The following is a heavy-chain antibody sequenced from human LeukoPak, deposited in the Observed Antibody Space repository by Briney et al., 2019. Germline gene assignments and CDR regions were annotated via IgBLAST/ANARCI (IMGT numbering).Heavy chain of an antibody. V-gene: IGHV4-59*12. CDR1: GGSISNKY. CDR2: IYYSGNT. CDR3: ARTRKTGTMVRGVMGYFDY. Sequence: SETLSLTCTVSGGSISNKYWSWIRQPPGKGLEWIGYIYYSGNTNYNPSLKSRVTISVDTSKNQFSLKLSSVTAADTAVYYCARTRKTGTMVRGVMGYFDYWGQGTLVTVSS. J-gene: IGHJ4*02. D-gene: IGHD3-10*01.